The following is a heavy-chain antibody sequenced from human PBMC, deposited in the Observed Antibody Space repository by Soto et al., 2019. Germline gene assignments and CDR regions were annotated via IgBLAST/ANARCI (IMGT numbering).Heavy chain of an antibody. V-gene: IGHV4-31*03. Sequence: PSETLSLTCTVSGGSISSGGYYWSWIRHHPGKGLEWIGYIYYSGSTYYNPSLKSRVTISVDTSKNQFSLKLSSVTAADTAVYYCARDLRGCPNYGSGCPNGGWFDPWGQGTMVTVYS. CDR1: GGSISSGGYY. CDR2: IYYSGST. CDR3: ARDLRGCPNYGSGCPNGGWFDP. J-gene: IGHJ5*02. D-gene: IGHD3-10*01.